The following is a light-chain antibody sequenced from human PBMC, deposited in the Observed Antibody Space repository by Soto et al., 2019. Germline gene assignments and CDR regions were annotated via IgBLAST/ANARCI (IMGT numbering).Light chain of an antibody. Sequence: EIVLTQSPGTLSLSPGERATLSCRASQSDSSSYLGWDQQKPGQAPRLLIYGASSRATDTPDRFSGRGSGTHFTLTISRLEPEDFAVYYCQQYGSLSWTFGQGTKVDIK. CDR3: QQYGSLSWT. J-gene: IGKJ1*01. CDR2: GAS. V-gene: IGKV3-20*01. CDR1: QSDSSSY.